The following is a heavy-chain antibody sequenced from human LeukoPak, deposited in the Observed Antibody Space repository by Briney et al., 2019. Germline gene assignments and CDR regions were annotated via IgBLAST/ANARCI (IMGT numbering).Heavy chain of an antibody. CDR1: GFTFSSYS. D-gene: IGHD6-19*01. J-gene: IGHJ4*02. V-gene: IGHV3-21*01. Sequence: GGSLRLSCAASGFTFSSYSMNWVRQAPGKGPEWVSSISSSSTYIYYADSVKGRFTISRDNAKNSLYLQMNSLRAEDTAVYYCARDLRSSGWYYFDYWGQGTLVTASS. CDR2: ISSSSTYI. CDR3: ARDLRSSGWYYFDY.